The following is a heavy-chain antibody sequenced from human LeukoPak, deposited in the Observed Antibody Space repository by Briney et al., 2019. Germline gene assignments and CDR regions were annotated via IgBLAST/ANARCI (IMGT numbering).Heavy chain of an antibody. Sequence: PGGSLRLSCAASGFTFSNAWMSWVRQAPGKGLEWVGRIKSKTGGGTTDYAAPVKGRFTISRDDSKNTLYLQMNSLKTEDTAVYYCATIGELLWFGELLPGTSNWGQGTLVTVSS. CDR1: GFTFSNAW. V-gene: IGHV3-15*01. CDR3: ATIGELLWFGELLPGTSN. CDR2: IKSKTGGGTT. J-gene: IGHJ4*02. D-gene: IGHD3-10*01.